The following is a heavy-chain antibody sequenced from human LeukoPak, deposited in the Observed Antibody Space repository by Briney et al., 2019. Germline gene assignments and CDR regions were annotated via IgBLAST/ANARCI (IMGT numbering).Heavy chain of an antibody. Sequence: GGSLRLSCAASGFTVSSNYMSWVRQAPGKGLEWVSVIYSGGSTYYADSVKGRFTISRDNSKNTLYLQMNSLRAEDTAVYYCAVYYYGSGRVDYWGQGTLVTVSS. CDR2: IYSGGST. CDR3: AVYYYGSGRVDY. J-gene: IGHJ4*02. CDR1: GFTVSSNY. D-gene: IGHD3-10*01. V-gene: IGHV3-53*01.